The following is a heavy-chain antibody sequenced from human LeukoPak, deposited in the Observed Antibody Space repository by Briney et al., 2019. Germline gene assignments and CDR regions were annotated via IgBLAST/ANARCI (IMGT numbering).Heavy chain of an antibody. J-gene: IGHJ6*03. CDR1: GGTFSSYA. D-gene: IGHD3-3*01. Sequence: SVKVSCKASGGTFSSYAISWVRQAPGQGLEWMGGIIPIFGIANYAQKFQGRVTITTDESTSTAYMELSSLRSEDTAMYYCARVKGISNPFYMDVWGKGTTVTVSS. V-gene: IGHV1-69*05. CDR3: ARVKGISNPFYMDV. CDR2: IIPIFGIA.